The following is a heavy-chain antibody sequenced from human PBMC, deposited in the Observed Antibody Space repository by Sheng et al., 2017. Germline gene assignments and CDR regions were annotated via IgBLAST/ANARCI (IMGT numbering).Heavy chain of an antibody. CDR2: IIPIFGTA. CDR1: GGTFSSYA. Sequence: QVQLVQSGAEVKKPGSSVKVSCKASGGTFSSYAISWVRQAPGQGLEWMGGIIPIFGTANYAQKFQGRVTITTDESTSTAYMELSSLRSEDTAVYYCARDLFWHSGYDLGLDAFDIWGQGTMVTVSS. J-gene: IGHJ3*02. V-gene: IGHV1-69*05. D-gene: IGHD5-12*01. CDR3: ARDLFWHSGYDLGLDAFDI.